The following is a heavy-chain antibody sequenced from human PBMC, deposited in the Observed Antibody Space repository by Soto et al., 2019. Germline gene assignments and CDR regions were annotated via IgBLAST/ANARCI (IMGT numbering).Heavy chain of an antibody. Sequence: GGSLRLSCAASGFTFSTYSMNWVRQAPGKGLEWVSYISSSSSTIFYTDSVKGRFTVSRDNAENSVYLEMDRLRAEDTALYYCARDVDADFRTDFDYWGRGTLVTVSS. J-gene: IGHJ4*02. CDR1: GFTFSTYS. CDR3: ARDVDADFRTDFDY. V-gene: IGHV3-48*04. D-gene: IGHD4-17*01. CDR2: ISSSSSTI.